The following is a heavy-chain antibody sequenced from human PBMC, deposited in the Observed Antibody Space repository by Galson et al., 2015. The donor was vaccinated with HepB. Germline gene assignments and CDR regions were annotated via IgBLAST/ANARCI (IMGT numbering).Heavy chain of an antibody. Sequence: SVKVSCKASGYTFTSYYMHWVRQAPGQGLEWMGIINPSGGSTSYAQKLQGRVTMTRDTSTSTVYMELSSLRSEDTAVYYCAREGLVISGWYFPWGQGTLVTVSS. J-gene: IGHJ5*02. D-gene: IGHD6-19*01. CDR3: AREGLVISGWYFP. CDR1: GYTFTSYY. CDR2: INPSGGST. V-gene: IGHV1-46*01.